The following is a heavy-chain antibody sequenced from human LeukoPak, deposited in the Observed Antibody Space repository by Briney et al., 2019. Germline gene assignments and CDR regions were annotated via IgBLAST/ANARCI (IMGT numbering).Heavy chain of an antibody. V-gene: IGHV4-34*01. CDR1: GGSISSYY. Sequence: SETLSLTCTVSGGSISSYYWSWIRQPPGKGLEWIGEINHSGSTNYNPSLKSRVTISVDTSKNQFSLKLSSVTAADTAVYYCAREDGIAAADDYYYYGMDVWGQGTTVTVSS. CDR2: INHSGST. J-gene: IGHJ6*02. CDR3: AREDGIAAADDYYYYGMDV. D-gene: IGHD6-13*01.